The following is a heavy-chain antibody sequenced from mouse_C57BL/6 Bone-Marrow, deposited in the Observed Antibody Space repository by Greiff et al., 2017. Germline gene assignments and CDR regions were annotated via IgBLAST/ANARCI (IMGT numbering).Heavy chain of an antibody. Sequence: VQLQQSGPVLVKPGPSVKISCKASGFTFTDYYMHWVKQSHGKSLEWIGLVYPYNGGTSYNQKFKGKATLTVDTSSSTAYMELNSLTSEDSAVYYWASDRAWSNYWYVDVWGTGTTVTVSS. CDR1: GFTFTDYY. D-gene: IGHD3-3*01. J-gene: IGHJ1*03. CDR3: ASDRAWSNYWYVDV. V-gene: IGHV1-36*01. CDR2: VYPYNGGT.